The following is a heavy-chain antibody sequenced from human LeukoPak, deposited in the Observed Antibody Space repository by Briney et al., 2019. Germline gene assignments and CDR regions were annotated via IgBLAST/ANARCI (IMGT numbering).Heavy chain of an antibody. CDR2: IYDSGNT. CDR3: ARVGYCSSASCYSPGALDI. Sequence: SETLSLTCTVSGDSVSTTDYYWTWIRQPPGRGLEWIGYIYDSGNTYYNPPIKSRVTISVDTSNNQVSLKLRSVTAADTAVYYCARVGYCSSASCYSPGALDIWGQGTMVTVFS. J-gene: IGHJ3*02. CDR1: GDSVSTTDYY. D-gene: IGHD2-2*01. V-gene: IGHV4-30-4*01.